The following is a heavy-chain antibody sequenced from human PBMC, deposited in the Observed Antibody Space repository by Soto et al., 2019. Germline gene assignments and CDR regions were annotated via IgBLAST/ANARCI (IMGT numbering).Heavy chain of an antibody. CDR3: ATSAPRWYSSSWPFDY. D-gene: IGHD6-13*01. V-gene: IGHV3-33*01. CDR1: GFTFSTYG. Sequence: GGSLRLSCAASGFTFSTYGMHWVRQAPGKGLEWVAVIWYDGSNKYYGDSVKGRFTISRDNSKNTLFLQMNRLRAEDTAVYYCATSAPRWYSSSWPFDYWGQGTLVTVSS. CDR2: IWYDGSNK. J-gene: IGHJ4*02.